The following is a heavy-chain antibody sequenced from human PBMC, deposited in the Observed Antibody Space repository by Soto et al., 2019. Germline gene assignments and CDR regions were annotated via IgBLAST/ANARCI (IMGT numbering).Heavy chain of an antibody. D-gene: IGHD2-15*01. CDR2: ISGSGGST. Sequence: GGSLRLSCAASGFTFSSYAMSWVRQAPGKGLEWVSAISGSGGSTYYADSVKGRFTISRDNSKNTLYLQMNSLRAEDTAVYYCAKVQVDYYYYGMDVWGQGTTVTVSS. J-gene: IGHJ6*02. V-gene: IGHV3-23*01. CDR3: AKVQVDYYYYGMDV. CDR1: GFTFSSYA.